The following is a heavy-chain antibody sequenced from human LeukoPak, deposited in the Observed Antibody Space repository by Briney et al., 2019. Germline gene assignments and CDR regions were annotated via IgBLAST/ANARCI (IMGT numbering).Heavy chain of an antibody. Sequence: GGSLRISCTASGFTFRDYNINWFRQAPGRGLEWVGFIRSKADGGTTEYAASVKGRFTISRDDSKNVAYLQINNLRAEDTALYYCARGQIGGYGTGTFDYWGQGTLVTVSS. CDR2: IRSKADGGTT. V-gene: IGHV3-49*03. CDR1: GFTFRDYN. CDR3: ARGQIGGYGTGTFDY. D-gene: IGHD5-18*01. J-gene: IGHJ4*02.